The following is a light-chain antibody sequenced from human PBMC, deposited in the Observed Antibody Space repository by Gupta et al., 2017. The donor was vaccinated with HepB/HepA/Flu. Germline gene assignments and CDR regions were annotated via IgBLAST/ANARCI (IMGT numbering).Light chain of an antibody. V-gene: IGLV3-1*01. Sequence: SYELTQAPPVSVSPGETASITCSGDELEKKYASWYQQKPGQSPVLIIFQDIRRSSGIPERVSGSNSGNTATLTVSDTQDMDEADYFCQTSDSKTVVFGGGTKLTVL. CDR3: QTSDSKTVV. CDR2: QDI. J-gene: IGLJ2*01. CDR1: ELEKKY.